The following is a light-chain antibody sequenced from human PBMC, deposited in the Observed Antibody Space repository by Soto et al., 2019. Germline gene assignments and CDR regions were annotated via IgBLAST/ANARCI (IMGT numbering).Light chain of an antibody. Sequence: QTVVTQEPSFSVSRGRTVTLTCGLSSGSVSTSYYPSWYQQTPGQAPRTLIYSTNTRSSGVPDRFSGSILGNKAALTITGAQADDESDYYCVLYMGSGIWVFGGGTHLTVL. CDR2: STN. V-gene: IGLV8-61*01. CDR1: SGSVSTSYY. J-gene: IGLJ3*02. CDR3: VLYMGSGIWV.